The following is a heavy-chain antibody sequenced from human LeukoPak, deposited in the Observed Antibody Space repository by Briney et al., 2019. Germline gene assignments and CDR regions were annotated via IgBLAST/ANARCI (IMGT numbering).Heavy chain of an antibody. J-gene: IGHJ4*02. D-gene: IGHD2-8*01. V-gene: IGHV3-48*01. CDR2: INYYGQPT. Sequence: GGSLRLSCTASGFNFNTNHMHWVRQAPGKGLEWLSYINYYGQPTYYADSVKGRFTISRDNAKSSLYLQLNGLRAEDTAVYYCVRDYQWSLGNWGQGTPVTVSS. CDR3: VRDYQWSLGN. CDR1: GFNFNTNH.